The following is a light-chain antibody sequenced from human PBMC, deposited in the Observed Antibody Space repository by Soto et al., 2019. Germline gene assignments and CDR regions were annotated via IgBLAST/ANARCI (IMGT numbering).Light chain of an antibody. Sequence: IVLTQSPGTLSLYPGERATLSCRASQSVGSNFLAWYQQKRGQAPRILIYAASNRASGIQDRFSGSGSGSDFTLTISTLEPEDFPVYYCQQYGSPPWAFGQGTMVEI. CDR2: AAS. CDR3: QQYGSPPWA. V-gene: IGKV3-20*01. J-gene: IGKJ1*01. CDR1: QSVGSNF.